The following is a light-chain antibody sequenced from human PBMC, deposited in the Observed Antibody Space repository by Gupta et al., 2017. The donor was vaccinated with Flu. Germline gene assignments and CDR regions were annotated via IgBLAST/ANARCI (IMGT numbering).Light chain of an antibody. CDR1: TGPVTSGHF. V-gene: IGLV7-46*01. CDR3: LLSFSGAWV. Sequence: QAVVTQESSLTVSPGGTVTLTCDSSTGPVTSGHFPYWFQQKPGQAPRTLIYDASNKHSWTPDRFSGSLLGGRAALTLSGAQPDDEADYYCLLSFSGAWVFGGGTKLTVL. CDR2: DAS. J-gene: IGLJ2*01.